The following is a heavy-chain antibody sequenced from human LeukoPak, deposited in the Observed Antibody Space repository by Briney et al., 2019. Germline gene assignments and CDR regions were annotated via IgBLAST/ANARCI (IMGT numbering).Heavy chain of an antibody. D-gene: IGHD3-10*01. V-gene: IGHV3-11*06. CDR1: GFTFSSYA. Sequence: GGSLRLSCAASGFTFSSYAMSWIRQAPGKRLEWVSYISSGSTYTNYADSVKGRFTISRDNAKNSLYLQMNSLRDEDTAVYYCARDRERITMVRGVIINAFDIWGQGTMVTVSS. J-gene: IGHJ3*02. CDR2: ISSGSTYT. CDR3: ARDRERITMVRGVIINAFDI.